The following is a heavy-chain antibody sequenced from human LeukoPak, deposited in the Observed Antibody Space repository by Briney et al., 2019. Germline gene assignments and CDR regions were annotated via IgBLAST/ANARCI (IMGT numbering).Heavy chain of an antibody. J-gene: IGHJ4*02. Sequence: SGTLSLTCTVSGDSISSSSYYWGWIRQPPGTGLEWIGEINHSGSTNYNPSLKSRVTISVDTSKNQFSLKLSSVTAADTAVYYCASSGIAAAQPINWGQGTLVTVSS. CDR1: GDSISSSSYY. CDR2: INHSGST. D-gene: IGHD6-13*01. V-gene: IGHV4-39*07. CDR3: ASSGIAAAQPIN.